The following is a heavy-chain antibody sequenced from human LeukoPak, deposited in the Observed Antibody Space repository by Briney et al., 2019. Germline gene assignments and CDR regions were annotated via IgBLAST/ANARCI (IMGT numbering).Heavy chain of an antibody. CDR3: ARLGQWASGL. CDR1: GGSITSVTW. V-gene: IGHV4-4*02. Sequence: SGTLSLTCAVSGGSITSVTWWSWVRPPPGKGLEWIGEIYHSGTTNYNPSLKSRVTISVDTSKNQFSLKLSSVTAADTAVYYCARLGQWASGLWGKGTTVTISS. J-gene: IGHJ6*04. CDR2: IYHSGTT. D-gene: IGHD6-19*01.